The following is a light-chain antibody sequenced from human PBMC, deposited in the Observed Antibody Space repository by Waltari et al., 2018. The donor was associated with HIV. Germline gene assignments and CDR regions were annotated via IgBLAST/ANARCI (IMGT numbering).Light chain of an antibody. CDR1: QSIGSW. Sequence: DILMTQSPSTLSASVGDRVIISCRASQSIGSWLAWYQQKPRIARKLLVFKASSVQSGVPSRFGGAGSGAEFTLTINNLQPDDFATYYCQQYNTYPWTFGQGTKVDIE. CDR3: QQYNTYPWT. CDR2: KAS. V-gene: IGKV1-5*03. J-gene: IGKJ1*01.